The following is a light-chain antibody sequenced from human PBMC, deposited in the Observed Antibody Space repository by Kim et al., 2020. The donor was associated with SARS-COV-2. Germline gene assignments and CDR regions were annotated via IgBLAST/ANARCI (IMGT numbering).Light chain of an antibody. J-gene: IGKJ2*01. CDR2: DAS. CDR3: QQRSNWPPDT. Sequence: EIVLTQPPATLSLSPGERATLSCRASQSVSSYLAWYQQKPGQAPRLLIYDASNRATGIPARFSGSGSGTDFTLTISSLEPEDFAVYYCQQRSNWPPDTFGQGTKLE. CDR1: QSVSSY. V-gene: IGKV3-11*01.